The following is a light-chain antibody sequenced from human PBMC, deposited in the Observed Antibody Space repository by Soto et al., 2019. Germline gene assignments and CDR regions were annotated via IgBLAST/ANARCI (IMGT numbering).Light chain of an antibody. Sequence: EIVLTQTPGTVSLSPGERATLSCRASQSVRSTYFAWYQHKPGQAPRLLIFDASTRATGIPDRFSGSGSGTDFTLTISRLEPEDFAVYYCQQYGSSPLTFGRGTKVDIK. J-gene: IGKJ4*01. V-gene: IGKV3-20*01. CDR3: QQYGSSPLT. CDR2: DAS. CDR1: QSVRSTY.